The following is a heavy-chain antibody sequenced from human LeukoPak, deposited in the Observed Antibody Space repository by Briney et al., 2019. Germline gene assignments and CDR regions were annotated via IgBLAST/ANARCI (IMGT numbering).Heavy chain of an antibody. D-gene: IGHD6-13*01. CDR1: GFTFSSYA. CDR3: ARSSGSTWYLADY. CDR2: ISSKGGST. J-gene: IGHJ4*02. Sequence: GGSLRLSCAASGFTFSSYAMHWARQAPGRGLEFVSDISSKGGSTYYANSVKGRFTISRDNSKNTLYLQMGSLRAEDMAVYYCARSSGSTWYLADYWGQGTLVTVSS. V-gene: IGHV3-64*01.